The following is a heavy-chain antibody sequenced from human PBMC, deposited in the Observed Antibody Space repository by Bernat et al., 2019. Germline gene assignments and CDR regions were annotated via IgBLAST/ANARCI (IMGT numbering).Heavy chain of an antibody. CDR2: ISVNIGTS. D-gene: IGHD3-3*01. V-gene: IGHV3-48*01. Sequence: EVQLVESGGGLVQPEGSLRLSCAASGFSFSSYSMNWVRQAPGKGLEWVSFISVNIGTSHYADSVKGRFTISRDKTKNSLYLQMNSLKAEDTAVYYCARRGGSGYVIQWGQGTLVTVSS. CDR3: ARRGGSGYVIQ. J-gene: IGHJ4*02. CDR1: GFSFSSYS.